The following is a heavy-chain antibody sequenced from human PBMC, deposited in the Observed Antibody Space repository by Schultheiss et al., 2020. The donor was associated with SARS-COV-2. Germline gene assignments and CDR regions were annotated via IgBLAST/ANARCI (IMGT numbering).Heavy chain of an antibody. Sequence: SQTLSLTCTVSGGSIRSYYWSWIRQPPGKGLEWIGYIYYSGSTNYNPSLKSRVTISVDTSKNQFSLKLSSVTAADTAVYYCARREPRAYGMDVWGQGTTVTVSS. J-gene: IGHJ6*02. D-gene: IGHD1-14*01. CDR1: GGSIRSYY. V-gene: IGHV4-59*01. CDR2: IYYSGST. CDR3: ARREPRAYGMDV.